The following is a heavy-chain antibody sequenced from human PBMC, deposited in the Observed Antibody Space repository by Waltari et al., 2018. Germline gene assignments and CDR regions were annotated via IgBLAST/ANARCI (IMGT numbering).Heavy chain of an antibody. CDR1: GGSFNAYY. J-gene: IGHJ5*02. CDR2: INHHAHT. D-gene: IGHD3-16*01. V-gene: IGHV4-34*02. CDR3: ARKEVIRSIYGGVRRESWFDP. Sequence: QVQLQQWGAGLVRPSETLSLTCAVYGGSFNAYYWTWIRQPPGKGLQWIGEINHHAHTNYTPSLKSRVTISVDTSKKQFSLNLTSVTAADTAVYYCARKEVIRSIYGGVRRESWFDPWGQGTLVSVSS.